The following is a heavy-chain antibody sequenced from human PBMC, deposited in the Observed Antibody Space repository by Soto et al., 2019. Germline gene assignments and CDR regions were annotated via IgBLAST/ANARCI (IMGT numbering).Heavy chain of an antibody. D-gene: IGHD1-26*01. CDR2: ISSSSSYT. Sequence: FTFSDYYMSWIRQAPGKGLEWASYISSSSSYTNYADSVKGRFTISRDNAKNSLYLQMNSLRAEDTAVYYCARDPYEPYSGSHYGMAVWGQGTTVTVSS. V-gene: IGHV3-11*06. CDR3: ARDPYEPYSGSHYGMAV. CDR1: FTFSDYY. J-gene: IGHJ6*02.